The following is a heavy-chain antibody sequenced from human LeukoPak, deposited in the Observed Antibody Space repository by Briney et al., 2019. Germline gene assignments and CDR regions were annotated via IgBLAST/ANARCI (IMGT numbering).Heavy chain of an antibody. J-gene: IGHJ4*02. CDR1: GGSISSSSYY. V-gene: IGHV4-39*01. D-gene: IGHD3-10*01. CDR3: ARSVDRGPAEGVDY. Sequence: SETLSVTCTVSGGSISSSSYYWGWIRQPPGKGLEWIGSIYYSGSTYYNPSLKSRVTISVDTSKNQFSLKLSSVTAADTAVYYCARSVDRGPAEGVDYWGQGTLVTVSS. CDR2: IYYSGST.